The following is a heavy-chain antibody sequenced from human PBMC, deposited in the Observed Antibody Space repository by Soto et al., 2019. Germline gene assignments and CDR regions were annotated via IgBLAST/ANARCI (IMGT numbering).Heavy chain of an antibody. V-gene: IGHV3-13*04. Sequence: PGGSLRLSCAASGFTFSSYNMHWVRQVTGKGLEWVSTIGTGGDTYYPASVKGRFTISRENAKNSLYLQMNSLKAGDTAVYYCARGGFGESYEYYYYAMDVWGQGTTVTVSS. CDR3: ARGGFGESYEYYYYAMDV. D-gene: IGHD3-10*01. J-gene: IGHJ6*02. CDR2: IGTGGDT. CDR1: GFTFSSYN.